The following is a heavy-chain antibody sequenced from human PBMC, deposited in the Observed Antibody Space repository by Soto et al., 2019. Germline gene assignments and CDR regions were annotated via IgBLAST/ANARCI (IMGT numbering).Heavy chain of an antibody. Sequence: PSETLSRTCTVPGGSISSYYWSWIRQHTGKGLEWIGYIYYSGSTNYNPSLKSRVTISVDTSKNQFSLKLSSVTAADTAVYYCARLEVGSNYYYYYMDVWGKGTTGTVSS. CDR2: IYYSGST. CDR1: GGSISSYY. V-gene: IGHV4-59*08. D-gene: IGHD1-26*01. J-gene: IGHJ6*03. CDR3: ARLEVGSNYYYYYMDV.